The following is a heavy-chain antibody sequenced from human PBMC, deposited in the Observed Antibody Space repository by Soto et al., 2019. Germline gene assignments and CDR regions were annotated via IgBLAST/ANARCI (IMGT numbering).Heavy chain of an antibody. V-gene: IGHV1-69*08. J-gene: IGHJ6*02. CDR3: AREGQGPTTVAGMDV. CDR1: GGTFSSYT. D-gene: IGHD1-26*01. Sequence: QVQLVQSGAEVKKPGSSVKVSCKASGGTFSSYTISWVRQAPGQGLEWMGRIIPILGIANYAQKFQGRVTISADKSASTADMELSSLRSEGTAVYYCAREGQGPTTVAGMDVWGQGTTVTVSS. CDR2: IIPILGIA.